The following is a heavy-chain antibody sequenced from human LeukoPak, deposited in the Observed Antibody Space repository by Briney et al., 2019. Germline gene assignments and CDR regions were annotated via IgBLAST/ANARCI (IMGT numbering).Heavy chain of an antibody. CDR2: IYSGGST. CDR3: ASGDPTGPTYYYYGMGV. V-gene: IGHV3-66*01. J-gene: IGHJ6*02. D-gene: IGHD2-21*02. CDR1: GFTVSSNY. Sequence: GGSLRLSCAASGFTVSSNYMSWVRQAPGKGLEWVSVIYSGGSTYYADSVKGRFTISRDNSKNTLYLQMNSLRAEDTAVYYCASGDPTGPTYYYYGMGVWGQGTTVTVSS.